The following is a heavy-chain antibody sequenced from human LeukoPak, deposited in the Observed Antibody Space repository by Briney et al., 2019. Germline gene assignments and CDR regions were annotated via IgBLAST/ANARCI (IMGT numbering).Heavy chain of an antibody. CDR3: AKEAIAVAGPNYFDY. CDR2: IAHDGSID. Sequence: GGSLRLSCAASGFTFSSYGTHWLRQAPGKGLDWVAVIAHDGSIDYYADSVKGRFTISRDNAKNTLYLQMNSLRTEDTAMFYCAKEAIAVAGPNYFDYWGQGTLVTVSS. V-gene: IGHV3-30*18. D-gene: IGHD6-19*01. J-gene: IGHJ4*02. CDR1: GFTFSSYG.